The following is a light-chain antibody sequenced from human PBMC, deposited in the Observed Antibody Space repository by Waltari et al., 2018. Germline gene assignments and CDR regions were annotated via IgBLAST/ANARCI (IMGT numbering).Light chain of an antibody. CDR3: CSYAGSSTHVV. J-gene: IGLJ2*01. V-gene: IGLV2-23*02. CDR1: SSDIGAYDY. Sequence: QSALTQPASVSGSPGQSITISCTGTSSDIGAYDYVSWYQQHPGKAPKLMISDVTKRPSGFSTRFSGSKSGNTASLTISGLQAGDEADYYCCSYAGSSTHVVFGGGTKLTVL. CDR2: DVT.